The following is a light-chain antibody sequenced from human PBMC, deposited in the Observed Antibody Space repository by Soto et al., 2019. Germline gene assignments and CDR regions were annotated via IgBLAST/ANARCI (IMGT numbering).Light chain of an antibody. V-gene: IGLV2-23*02. Sequence: QSALTQPASVSGSPGQSITISCTGTRSDVGSHNLVSWYQQHPGQAPKLMIYEVSKRPLGVSTRFSASKSGNTASLTISGLQAEDEADYYCGSYGGSRAVFGGGTQLTVL. J-gene: IGLJ7*01. CDR3: GSYGGSRAV. CDR2: EVS. CDR1: RSDVGSHNL.